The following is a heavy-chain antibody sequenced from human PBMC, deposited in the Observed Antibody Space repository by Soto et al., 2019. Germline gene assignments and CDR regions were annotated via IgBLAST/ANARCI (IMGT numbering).Heavy chain of an antibody. J-gene: IGHJ5*02. CDR2: ISYDGSNK. CDR1: GFTFSSYA. CDR3: ARDPTVTTFVMVVRWFDP. V-gene: IGHV3-30-3*01. D-gene: IGHD4-4*01. Sequence: GGSLRLSCAASGFTFSSYAMHWVRQAPGKGLEWVAVISYDGSNKYYADSVKGRFTISRDNSKNTLYLQMNSLRAEDTAVCYCARDPTVTTFVMVVRWFDPRGQGTLVTVSS.